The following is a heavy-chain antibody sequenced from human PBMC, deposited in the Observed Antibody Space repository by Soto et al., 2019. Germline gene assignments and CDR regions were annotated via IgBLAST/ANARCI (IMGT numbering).Heavy chain of an antibody. CDR2: INHSGST. V-gene: IGHV4-34*01. J-gene: IGHJ6*03. CDR1: DGSFSDYY. D-gene: IGHD2-21*01. CDR3: ARGKFGFSYYYYYYLDV. Sequence: SSETLSLTCAVYDGSFSDYYWTWIRQSPGKGLEWIGGINHSGSTSYKSSLKSRVTISIDTSKNQFSLKLTSVTASDTAVYYCARGKFGFSYYYYYYLDVWGKGTTVTVSS.